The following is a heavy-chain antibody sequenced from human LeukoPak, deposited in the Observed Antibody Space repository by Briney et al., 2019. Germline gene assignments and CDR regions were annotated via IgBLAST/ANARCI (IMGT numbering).Heavy chain of an antibody. CDR3: ARDPFSGSYYLIRAFDI. CDR2: ISSSSSYI. D-gene: IGHD1-26*01. CDR1: GFTFSSYS. J-gene: IGHJ3*02. V-gene: IGHV3-21*01. Sequence: GGSLRLSCAASGFTFSSYSMNWVRQAPGKGLECVSSISSSSSYIYYADSVKGRFTISRDNAKNSLYLQMNSLRAEDTAVYYCARDPFSGSYYLIRAFDIWGQRTMVTVSS.